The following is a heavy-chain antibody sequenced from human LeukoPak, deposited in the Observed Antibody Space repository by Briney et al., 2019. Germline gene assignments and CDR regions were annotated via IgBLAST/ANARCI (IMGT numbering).Heavy chain of an antibody. D-gene: IGHD5-18*01. J-gene: IGHJ4*02. V-gene: IGHV1-2*04. CDR1: GYTFTGYY. Sequence: ASVKVSCKASGYTFTGYYMHWVRQAPGQGLEWMGWINPNSGGTNYAQKFQGWVTMTRDTSISTAYMELSRLRSDDTAVYYCARDGYNSGYLKALDYWGQGTLLTVSS. CDR3: ARDGYNSGYLKALDY. CDR2: INPNSGGT.